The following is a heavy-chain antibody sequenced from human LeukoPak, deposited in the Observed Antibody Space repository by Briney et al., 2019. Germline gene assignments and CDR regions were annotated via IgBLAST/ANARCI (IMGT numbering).Heavy chain of an antibody. D-gene: IGHD3-22*01. Sequence: PGGSLRLSCAASGFTFSSYSMNWVRQAPGKGLEWVSSISSSSSYIYYAGSVKGRFTISRDNAKNSLYLQMNSLRAEDTAVYYCARGPYYYDSSGYYYSLDYWGQGTLVTVSS. V-gene: IGHV3-21*01. CDR1: GFTFSSYS. CDR3: ARGPYYYDSSGYYYSLDY. CDR2: ISSSSSYI. J-gene: IGHJ4*02.